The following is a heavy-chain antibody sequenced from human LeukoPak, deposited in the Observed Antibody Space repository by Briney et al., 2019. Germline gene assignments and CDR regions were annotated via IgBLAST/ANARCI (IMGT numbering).Heavy chain of an antibody. CDR1: GYTFTGYY. Sequence: ASAKVSCKASGYTFTGYYMHWVRQAPGQGLEWMGWINPNSGGTNYAQKFQGRVTMTRDTSISTAYMELSRLRSDDTAVYCCARVETAVAYFDYWGQGTLVTVSS. CDR2: INPNSGGT. CDR3: ARVETAVAYFDY. D-gene: IGHD6-19*01. J-gene: IGHJ4*02. V-gene: IGHV1-2*02.